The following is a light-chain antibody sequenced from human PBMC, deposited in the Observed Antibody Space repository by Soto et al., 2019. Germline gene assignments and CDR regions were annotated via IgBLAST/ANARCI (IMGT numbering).Light chain of an antibody. J-gene: IGKJ1*01. CDR1: QNVNNW. CDR2: GAS. CDR3: QQYNSYPWT. Sequence: DIQMTQSPSTLSSSVGDRVTITCRASQNVNNWLAWYQQKAGEAPKLLIYGASSRESGVPERFSGSGSGTEFTLTISSLQPDDFAAYYCQQYNSYPWTFGQGTKVDIK. V-gene: IGKV1-5*01.